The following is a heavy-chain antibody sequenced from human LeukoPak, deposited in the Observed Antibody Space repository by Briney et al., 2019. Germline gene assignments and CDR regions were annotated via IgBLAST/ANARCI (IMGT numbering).Heavy chain of an antibody. Sequence: SETLSLTCSVSGGSINSYYYTWIRQPPGKGLEWIGYIYTSGSTNYNPSLKSRVTMSVDTSKNQFSLKLSSVTAADTAVYYCARDEYSSSWDDAFDIWGQGTMVTVSS. CDR3: ARDEYSSSWDDAFDI. CDR2: IYTSGST. D-gene: IGHD6-13*01. V-gene: IGHV4-4*08. J-gene: IGHJ3*02. CDR1: GGSINSYY.